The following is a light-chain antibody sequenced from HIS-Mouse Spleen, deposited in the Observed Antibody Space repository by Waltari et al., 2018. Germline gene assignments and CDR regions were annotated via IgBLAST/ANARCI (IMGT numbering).Light chain of an antibody. CDR2: EDN. V-gene: IGLV6-57*02. CDR3: QSYDSSNVV. J-gene: IGLJ2*01. Sequence: NFMLTQPHSVSESPGKTVTISCTGRSCSLSSTYVPRYQQRPGSAPTTVIYEDNQRPPGVPDRFSGSIDSSSNSASLTISGLKTEDEADYYCQSYDSSNVVFGGGTKLTVL. CDR1: SCSLSSTY.